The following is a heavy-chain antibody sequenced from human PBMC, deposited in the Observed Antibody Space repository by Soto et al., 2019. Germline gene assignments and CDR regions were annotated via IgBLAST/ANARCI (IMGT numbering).Heavy chain of an antibody. V-gene: IGHV3-74*03. CDR2: MTGDGRTT. Sequence: GGSLRLSCAASGFTFGDYWMHWIRQPPGKGPEWVSRMTGDGRTTQYADSVKGRFTASRDNAKSTLYLQMNSLRAEDTAVYYCATAEVDYWGPGTLVTAPQ. CDR3: ATAEVDY. J-gene: IGHJ4*02. CDR1: GFTFGDYW.